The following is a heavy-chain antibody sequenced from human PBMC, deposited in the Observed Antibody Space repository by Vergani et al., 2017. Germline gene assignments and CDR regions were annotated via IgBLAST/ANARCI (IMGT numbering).Heavy chain of an antibody. V-gene: IGHV4-61*02. D-gene: IGHD5-12*01. J-gene: IGHJ6*03. CDR1: GASMSSVGYY. Sequence: QVQLQESGPGLVKPSQTLSLTCTVSGASMSSVGYYWTWIRQSAGKRLEWIGDILGSGTANYNPSFQGRVSMSVDTSKNQFSLKLSSVTAADTAVYYCARDRTDIVATGPRAYYMDVWGKGTTVTVSS. CDR3: ARDRTDIVATGPRAYYMDV. CDR2: ILGSGTA.